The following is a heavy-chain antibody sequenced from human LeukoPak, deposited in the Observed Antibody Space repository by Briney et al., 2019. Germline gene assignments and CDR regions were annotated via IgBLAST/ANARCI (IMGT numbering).Heavy chain of an antibody. CDR2: IDPNTGDT. V-gene: IGHV1-2*02. D-gene: IGHD4/OR15-4a*01. CDR1: AYTFTNYY. CDR3: ARGRTMDGSTPPFEI. Sequence: ASVKVSCKAAAYTFTNYYMHWVRQAPGHGLEWMGWIDPNTGDTNYSQNIQGRATMTRDTSINTAYMEFTSLGSDDTAVYYCARGRTMDGSTPPFEIWGQGTMVTVSS. J-gene: IGHJ3*02.